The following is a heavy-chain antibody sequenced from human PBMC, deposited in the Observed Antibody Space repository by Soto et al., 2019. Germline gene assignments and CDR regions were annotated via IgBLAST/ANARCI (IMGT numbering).Heavy chain of an antibody. CDR2: ISAYNGNT. J-gene: IGHJ6*02. CDR1: GYTFTSYG. Sequence: ASVKVSCKASGYTFTSYGISWVRQAPGQGLEWMGWISAYNGNTNYAQKLQGRVTMTTDTSTSTAYMELRSLRSDDTAVYYCARSIAVAGRDYYYGMDVWGQGTAVTVSS. D-gene: IGHD6-19*01. V-gene: IGHV1-18*01. CDR3: ARSIAVAGRDYYYGMDV.